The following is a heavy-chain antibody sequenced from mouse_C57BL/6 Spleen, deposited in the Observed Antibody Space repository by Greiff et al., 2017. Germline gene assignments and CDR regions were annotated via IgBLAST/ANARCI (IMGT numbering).Heavy chain of an antibody. CDR1: GYSITSGYY. V-gene: IGHV3-6*01. CDR3: ARLPDGYYVPSFDY. J-gene: IGHJ2*01. D-gene: IGHD2-3*01. CDR2: ISYDGSN. Sequence: EVHLVESGPGLVKPSQSLSLTCSVTGYSITSGYYWNWIRQFPGNKLEWMGYISYDGSNNYNPSLKNRISITRDTSKNQFFLKLNSVTTEDTATYYCARLPDGYYVPSFDYWGQGTTLTVSS.